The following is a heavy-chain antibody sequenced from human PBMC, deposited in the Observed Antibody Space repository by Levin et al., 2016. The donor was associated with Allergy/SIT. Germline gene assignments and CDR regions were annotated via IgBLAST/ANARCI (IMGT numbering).Heavy chain of an antibody. CDR3: AREPGYCSGGSCYAFDY. CDR1: GYTFTSYA. J-gene: IGHJ4*02. V-gene: IGHV1-3*01. D-gene: IGHD2-15*01. Sequence: ASVKVSCKASGYTFTSYAMHWVRQAPGQRLEWMGWINAGNGNTKYSQKFQGRVTITRDTSASTAYMELSSLRSEDTAVYYCAREPGYCSGGSCYAFDYWGQGTLVTVSS. CDR2: INAGNGNT.